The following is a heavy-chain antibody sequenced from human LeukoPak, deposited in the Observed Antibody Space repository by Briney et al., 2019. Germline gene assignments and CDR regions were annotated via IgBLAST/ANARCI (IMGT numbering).Heavy chain of an antibody. CDR1: GFTLSSYE. CDR3: ARDWFDEYVSTWPGYEYFDY. V-gene: IGHV3-23*01. J-gene: IGHJ4*02. D-gene: IGHD6-13*01. CDR2: IDYSGGSS. Sequence: GGSLRLSCTVSGFTLSSYEMSWIRQAPGKGLEWVSSIDYSGGSSYYPDSVKGRFTISRDNAKNSLYLQMNSLRAEDTAVYYCARDWFDEYVSTWPGYEYFDYWGQGTLVTVST.